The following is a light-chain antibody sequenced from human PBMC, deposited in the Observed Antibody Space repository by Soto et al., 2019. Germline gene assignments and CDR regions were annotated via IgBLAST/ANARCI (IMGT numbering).Light chain of an antibody. J-gene: IGKJ1*01. V-gene: IGKV3-20*01. CDR3: QQYTSSPRT. CDR2: GAS. CDR1: QSVGSSH. Sequence: EIVLTQSPGTLSLSPGERATLSCRASQSVGSSHLAWYQQKPGQAPRLLIYGASSRATGIPDRFSGSGSGTDFPLTISRLEPEDFAVYYCQQYTSSPRTFGQGTKVEIK.